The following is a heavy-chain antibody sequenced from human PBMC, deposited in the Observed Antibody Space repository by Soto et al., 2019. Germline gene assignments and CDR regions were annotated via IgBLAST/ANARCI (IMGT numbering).Heavy chain of an antibody. CDR2: ISYDGSNK. D-gene: IGHD3-16*01. CDR3: AKEEGGEAGAFDS. J-gene: IGHJ3*02. CDR1: GFTFSSYG. V-gene: IGHV3-30*18. Sequence: QVQLVESGGGVVQPGRSLRLSCAASGFTFSSYGMHWVRQAPGKGLEWVAVISYDGSNKYYADSVKGRFTISRDNSKNTLYLRMNSVRAEDTAVYYCAKEEGGEAGAFDSGGQGTMVTVSS.